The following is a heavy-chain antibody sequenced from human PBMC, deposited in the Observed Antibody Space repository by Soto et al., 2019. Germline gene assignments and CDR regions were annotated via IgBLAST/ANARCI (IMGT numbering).Heavy chain of an antibody. CDR3: ATMGQETTFYGSGSGFDRDV. V-gene: IGHV1-69*01. D-gene: IGHD3-10*01. CDR1: GGTFSSYA. CDR2: IIPLFGKA. Sequence: QVQLVQSGAEVKKPGSSVKVSCKASGGTFSSYAISWVRQAPGQGLEWMGGIIPLFGKAKYAQKFQGRVTITVDESTRRVYMELSSLRSEDTSVYYCATMGQETTFYGSGSGFDRDVCGHGTTVTVS. J-gene: IGHJ6*02.